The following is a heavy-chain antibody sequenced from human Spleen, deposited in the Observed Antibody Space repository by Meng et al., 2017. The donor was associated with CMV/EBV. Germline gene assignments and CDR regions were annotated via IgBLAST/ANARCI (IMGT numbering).Heavy chain of an antibody. CDR2: IRSSRSYI. V-gene: IGHV3-21*01. D-gene: IGHD5-12*01. Sequence: CAASGFTFSSYSMHWVRQAPGKGLDWVSSIRSSRSYIYYADSVKGRFTISRDNAKNSLYLQMNSLRAEDTAVYYCARVDNAYDFPFDNWGQGTLVTVSS. J-gene: IGHJ4*02. CDR3: ARVDNAYDFPFDN. CDR1: GFTFSSYS.